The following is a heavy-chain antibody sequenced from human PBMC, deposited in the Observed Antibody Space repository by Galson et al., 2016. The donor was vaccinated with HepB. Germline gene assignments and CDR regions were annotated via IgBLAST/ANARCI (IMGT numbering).Heavy chain of an antibody. V-gene: IGHV4-39*01. CDR1: GGSITSSSYY. CDR2: MFYSGTT. J-gene: IGHJ4*02. Sequence: SETLSLTCTVSGGSITSSSYYWGWIRQPPGKGLEWIGSMFYSGTTYYNPSLESRVTISIDTKNQFSLKLDSVTAADTAVYYCARGCSGGSCFPRWYWGQGTLVTVSS. CDR3: ARGCSGGSCFPRWY. D-gene: IGHD2-15*01.